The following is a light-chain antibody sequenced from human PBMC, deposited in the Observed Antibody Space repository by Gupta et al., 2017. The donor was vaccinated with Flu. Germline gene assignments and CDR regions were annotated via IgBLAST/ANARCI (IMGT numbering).Light chain of an antibody. CDR1: ETISRY. V-gene: IGKV1-39*01. Sequence: DVQMTQSPSSLSASVVDRVTITCRASETISRYLNWYQQTPGKPPKLLVYESFHLYSGFSSRISGRGYGTVFSLTISNLQPEDVGSYYCQQSYRSPRTFGQGTKVELK. CDR2: ESF. CDR3: QQSYRSPRT. J-gene: IGKJ2*01.